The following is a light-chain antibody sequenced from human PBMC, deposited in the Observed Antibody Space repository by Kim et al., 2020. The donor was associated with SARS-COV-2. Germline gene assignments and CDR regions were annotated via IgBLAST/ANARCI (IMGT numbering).Light chain of an antibody. CDR1: QSVGNSF. CDR3: QQYGNAPPYT. Sequence: EIVLTQSPGTLSLSPGERATLSCRASQSVGNSFLAWFQQKPGQAPRLLIYGASTRIPGVPDRFSGSGSGTDFTLTISRREPEDSAIYCRQQYGNAPPYTFGPGTNVNIK. J-gene: IGKJ3*01. V-gene: IGKV3-20*01. CDR2: GAS.